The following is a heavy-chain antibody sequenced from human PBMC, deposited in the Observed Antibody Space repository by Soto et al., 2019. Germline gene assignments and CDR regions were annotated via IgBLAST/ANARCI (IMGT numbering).Heavy chain of an antibody. D-gene: IGHD3-16*01. Sequence: LSLTCAVYGGSFRGDYWSWIRQTPGKGLEWIGEINDSGSTNYNPSLKSRVTISVDTSKNQFSLKLRSVTAADTAVYYCARRISHGAYYFDFWGQGTLVTVSS. J-gene: IGHJ4*02. CDR3: ARRISHGAYYFDF. CDR1: GGSFRGDY. V-gene: IGHV4-34*01. CDR2: INDSGST.